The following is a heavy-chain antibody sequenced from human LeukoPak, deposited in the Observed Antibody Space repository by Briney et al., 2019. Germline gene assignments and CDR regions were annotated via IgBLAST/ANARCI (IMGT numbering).Heavy chain of an antibody. V-gene: IGHV3-23*01. CDR3: ARAPGYCSGGSCYDY. Sequence: GGSLRLSCAASEFTFSNYAMSWVRQAPGKGLEWVSLISGSGGSTNYADSVKGRFSISRDNSKNTVYLQMKSLRADDTALYYCARAPGYCSGGSCYDYWGQGTLVTVSS. D-gene: IGHD2-15*01. CDR2: ISGSGGST. J-gene: IGHJ4*02. CDR1: EFTFSNYA.